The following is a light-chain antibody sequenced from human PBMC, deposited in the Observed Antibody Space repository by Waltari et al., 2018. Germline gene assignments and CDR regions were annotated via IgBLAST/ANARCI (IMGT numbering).Light chain of an antibody. J-gene: IGKJ2*01. CDR2: AAS. Sequence: DIQMTQSPSSLSASVGDIVTITCRASQSISSYLNWYQQKPGKALKLLIYAASSLQSGVPSRFSGSGSGTDFTLTISSLQPEDFATYYCQQSYSTPPSYTFGQGTKLEIK. CDR1: QSISSY. CDR3: QQSYSTPPSYT. V-gene: IGKV1-39*01.